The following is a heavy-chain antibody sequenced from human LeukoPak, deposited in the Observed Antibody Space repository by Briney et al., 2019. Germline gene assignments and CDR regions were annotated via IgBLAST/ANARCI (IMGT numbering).Heavy chain of an antibody. J-gene: IGHJ4*02. CDR2: ISSSGTSI. D-gene: IGHD3-10*01. CDR3: ARDHVVRGVYFDY. Sequence: GGSLRLSSAASGFTFSSYEMNWVRQAPGKGLEWVSYISSSGTSIYYADSVKGRFTMSRDTAKNSLYLQMNSLRAEDTAVYYCARDHVVRGVYFDYWGQGTLVTVSS. V-gene: IGHV3-48*03. CDR1: GFTFSSYE.